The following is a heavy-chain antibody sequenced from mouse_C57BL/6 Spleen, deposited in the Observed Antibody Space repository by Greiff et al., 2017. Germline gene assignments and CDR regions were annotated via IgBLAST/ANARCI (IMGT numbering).Heavy chain of an antibody. CDR1: GYTFTSYW. CDR3: ARYYYGSSYYAMDY. Sequence: QVQLQQPGAELVRPGSSVKLSCKASGYTFTSYWMHWVKQRPIQGLEWIGNIDPSDSDTHYNQKFKDKATLTVAKSSSTAYMQLSSLTTEDSAVYYCARYYYGSSYYAMDYWGQGTSVTVSS. J-gene: IGHJ4*01. D-gene: IGHD1-1*01. CDR2: IDPSDSDT. V-gene: IGHV1-52*01.